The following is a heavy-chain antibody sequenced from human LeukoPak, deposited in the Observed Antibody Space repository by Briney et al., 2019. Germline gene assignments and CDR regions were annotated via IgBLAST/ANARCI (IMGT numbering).Heavy chain of an antibody. Sequence: GESLKISCKVPGYSFTSYCIGWVRQMPVQGLEWMGILYPGDSGPTYSPSFQGQVTISVDKSINTAYLQWSSLQASDTAMYYCGMSGDRVPLQDDVFDVWGQGTMVTVST. CDR3: GMSGDRVPLQDDVFDV. CDR1: GYSFTSYC. CDR2: LYPGDSGP. V-gene: IGHV5-51*01. D-gene: IGHD1-26*01. J-gene: IGHJ3*01.